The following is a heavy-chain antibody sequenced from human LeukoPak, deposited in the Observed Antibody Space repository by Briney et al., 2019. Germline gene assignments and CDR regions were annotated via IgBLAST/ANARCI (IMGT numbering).Heavy chain of an antibody. V-gene: IGHV4-61*01. J-gene: IGHJ4*02. CDR1: GGSVSRGSYY. CDR3: AGSGSYYYFEY. Sequence: SETLSLTCTVSGGSVSRGSYYWSWIRQPPGKGLEWIGYIYYSGSTNYNPSLKSRVTISVDTSKNQFSLKLSSVTAADTAVYYCAGSGSYYYFEYWGQGALVTVSS. CDR2: IYYSGST. D-gene: IGHD1-26*01.